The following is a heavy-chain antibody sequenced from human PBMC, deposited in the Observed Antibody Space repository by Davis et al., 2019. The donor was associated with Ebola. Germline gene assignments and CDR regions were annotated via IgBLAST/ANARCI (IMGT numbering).Heavy chain of an antibody. Sequence: LGGSLRLSCAASGFTFSSYAMHWVRQAPGKGLEWVAVISYDGSNKYYADSVKGRFTISRDNSKNTLYLQMNSLRAEDTAVYYCVKDSSNIWFDIWGQGTLVTVSS. CDR2: ISYDGSNK. D-gene: IGHD2/OR15-2a*01. V-gene: IGHV3-30*04. J-gene: IGHJ3*02. CDR3: VKDSSNIWFDI. CDR1: GFTFSSYA.